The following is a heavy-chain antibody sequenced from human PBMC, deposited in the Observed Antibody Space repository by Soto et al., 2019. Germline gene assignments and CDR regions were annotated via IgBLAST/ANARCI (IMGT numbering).Heavy chain of an antibody. Sequence: PSESLSLACAVCGGCVYGSYWGGLRQPPGKGLEWIGEINHSGSTNYNPSLKSRVTISVDTSKNQFSLKLSSVTAADTAVYYCARVRYGGRYSSSSLRYFDYWGQGTLVTVSS. CDR2: INHSGST. J-gene: IGHJ4*02. D-gene: IGHD6-6*01. CDR3: ARVRYGGRYSSSSLRYFDY. V-gene: IGHV4-34*01. CDR1: GGCVYGSY.